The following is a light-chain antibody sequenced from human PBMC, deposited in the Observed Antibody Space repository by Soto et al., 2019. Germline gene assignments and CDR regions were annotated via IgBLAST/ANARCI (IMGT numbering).Light chain of an antibody. Sequence: EILLTQATGTLSLSPGERVTLNWRASQTVSSARLAWFQQKPGQAPRLLIYGASSRAPGIPDRFSGSGSETDFTLTITRLESEDFAVYACHQYGSSPWTFGQGTKVDIK. CDR1: QTVSSAR. CDR3: HQYGSSPWT. J-gene: IGKJ1*01. V-gene: IGKV3-20*01. CDR2: GAS.